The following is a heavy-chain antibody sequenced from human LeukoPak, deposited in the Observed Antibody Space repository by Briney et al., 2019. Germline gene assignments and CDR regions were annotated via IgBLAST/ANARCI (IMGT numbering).Heavy chain of an antibody. CDR1: GGTFSSYA. CDR2: ISGYNVET. J-gene: IGHJ5*02. CDR3: ARSYCSSISCRRTWFGP. V-gene: IGHV1-18*01. Sequence: ASVKVSCKASGGTFSSYAISWVRQAPGQGLEWMGWISGYNVETNYAQKVQGRVTMTTDTSTSTAYMELRSLRSDDTAVYYCARSYCSSISCRRTWFGPWGQGTLVTVSS. D-gene: IGHD2-2*01.